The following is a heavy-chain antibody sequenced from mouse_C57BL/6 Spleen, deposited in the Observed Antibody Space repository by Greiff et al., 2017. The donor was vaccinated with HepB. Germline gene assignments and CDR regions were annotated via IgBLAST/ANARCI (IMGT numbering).Heavy chain of an antibody. Sequence: EVMLVESGGGLVKPGGSLKLSCAASGFTFSDYGMHWVRQAPEKGLEWVAYISSGSSTIYYADTVKGRFTISRDNAKNTLFLQMTSLRSEDTAMYYCARSTFITTVVGSYWGQGTLVTVSA. CDR2: ISSGSSTI. CDR1: GFTFSDYG. V-gene: IGHV5-17*01. J-gene: IGHJ3*01. D-gene: IGHD1-1*01. CDR3: ARSTFITTVVGSY.